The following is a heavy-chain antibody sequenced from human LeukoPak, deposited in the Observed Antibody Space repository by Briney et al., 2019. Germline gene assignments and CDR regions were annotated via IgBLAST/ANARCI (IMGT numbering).Heavy chain of an antibody. CDR1: GFTFTNYY. J-gene: IGHJ4*02. D-gene: IGHD5-18*01. CDR3: ARGHTTMSLYFFDY. V-gene: IGHV1-18*01. CDR2: VSAYNGNT. Sequence: ASVKVSCRASGFTFTNYYINWVRQAPGQGLEWMGLVSAYNGNTNYAQGLQGRVTMTTDTSTTTAYLELRSLRSDGTAVYYCARGHTTMSLYFFDYWGQGTLVTVSS.